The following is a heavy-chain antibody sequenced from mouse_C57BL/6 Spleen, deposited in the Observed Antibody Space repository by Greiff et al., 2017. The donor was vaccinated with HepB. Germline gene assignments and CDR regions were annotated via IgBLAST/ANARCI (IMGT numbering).Heavy chain of an antibody. CDR3: VYYYGSSYAMDY. Sequence: QVQLQQPGAELVKPGASVKLSCKASGYTFTSYWMHWVKQRPGQGLEWIGMIHPNSGSTNYNEKFKSKATLTVDKSSSTAYMQLSSLTSEDSAVYYCVYYYGSSYAMDYWGQGTSVTVSS. D-gene: IGHD1-1*01. CDR2: IHPNSGST. J-gene: IGHJ4*01. CDR1: GYTFTSYW. V-gene: IGHV1-64*01.